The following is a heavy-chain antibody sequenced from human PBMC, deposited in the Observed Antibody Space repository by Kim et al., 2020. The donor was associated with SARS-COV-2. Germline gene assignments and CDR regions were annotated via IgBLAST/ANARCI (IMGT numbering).Heavy chain of an antibody. Sequence: SQTLSLTCAISGDSVSSNSAAWNWIRQSPSRGLEWLGRTYYRSKWYNDYAVSVKSRITINPDTSKNQFSLQLNSVTPEDTAVYYCARDNYPSPKPYCSGGSCYAPPWYFDYWGQGTLVTVSS. CDR2: TYYRSKWYN. D-gene: IGHD2-15*01. CDR1: GDSVSSNSAA. CDR3: ARDNYPSPKPYCSGGSCYAPPWYFDY. V-gene: IGHV6-1*01. J-gene: IGHJ4*02.